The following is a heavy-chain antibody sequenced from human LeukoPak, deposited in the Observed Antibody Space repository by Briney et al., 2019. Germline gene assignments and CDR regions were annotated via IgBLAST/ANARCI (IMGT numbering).Heavy chain of an antibody. CDR3: AMALDY. V-gene: IGHV3-23*01. CDR1: GFTFSNYL. CDR2: ISHSGSSI. J-gene: IGHJ4*02. Sequence: GGSLRLSCVASGFTFSNYLMNGVRQAPGKGLEWVSGISHSGSSIYYADSVKGRFTISRDNSKNTLYLQMDRLRVEDTAVYYCAMALDYWGQGTLVTVSS.